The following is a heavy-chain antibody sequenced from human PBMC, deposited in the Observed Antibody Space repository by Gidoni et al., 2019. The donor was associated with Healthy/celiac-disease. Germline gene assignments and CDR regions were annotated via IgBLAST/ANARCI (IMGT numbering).Heavy chain of an antibody. J-gene: IGHJ3*02. CDR2: ISYDGSNK. Sequence: QVQLVESGGGVVQPGRSLRLSCAASGFTFSSYAMHWVRQAPGKGLEWVAVISYDGSNKYYADSVKGRFTISRDNSKNTLYLQMNSLRAEDTAVYYCASVRGVIMGAFDIWGQGTMVTVSS. CDR3: ASVRGVIMGAFDI. CDR1: GFTFSSYA. V-gene: IGHV3-30-3*01. D-gene: IGHD3-10*02.